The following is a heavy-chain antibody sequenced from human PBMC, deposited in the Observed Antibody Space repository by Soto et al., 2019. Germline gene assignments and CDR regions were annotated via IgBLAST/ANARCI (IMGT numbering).Heavy chain of an antibody. CDR1: GFTLSTSA. CDR2: MSDSGGTT. V-gene: IGHV3-23*01. Sequence: GGSLRLSCAASGFTLSTSAMSWVRQAPGKGLEWVSVMSDSGGTTYYADSVKGRFTISRDNSRNTLYLQMDSLRAEDTAVYYCAKGFWTVAGTRYFDYWGQGTLVPVSS. D-gene: IGHD6-19*01. CDR3: AKGFWTVAGTRYFDY. J-gene: IGHJ4*02.